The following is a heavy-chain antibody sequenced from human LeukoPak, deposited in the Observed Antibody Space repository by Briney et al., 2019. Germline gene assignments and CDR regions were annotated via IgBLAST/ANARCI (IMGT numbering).Heavy chain of an antibody. D-gene: IGHD3-9*01. J-gene: IGHJ6*02. V-gene: IGHV1-18*01. CDR2: ISAFNGNT. CDR3: ARDVVRYFDSLLSDYYYGMDV. Sequence: ASVKVSCKASGGTFSSYAISWVRQAPGQGLEWMGWISAFNGNTSYAQKLLGRVTMTTDTSTSTAYMELRSLRSDDTAVYYCARDVVRYFDSLLSDYYYGMDVWGQGTTVTVSS. CDR1: GGTFSSYA.